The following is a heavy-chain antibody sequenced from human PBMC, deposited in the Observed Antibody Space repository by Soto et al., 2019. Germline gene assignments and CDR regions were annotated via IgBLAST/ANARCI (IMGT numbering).Heavy chain of an antibody. CDR3: ARRSSGWYFDY. CDR1: GYSFSTYW. D-gene: IGHD6-19*01. V-gene: IGHV5-51*01. Sequence: PGESLKISCKASGYSFSTYWIAWVRQMPGKGLEWMGIIYPGDSDTRYSPSFEVQFSISVDKSTNTAYLQWSSLKASDTAMYYCARRSSGWYFDYWGQGTLVTVSS. J-gene: IGHJ4*02. CDR2: IYPGDSDT.